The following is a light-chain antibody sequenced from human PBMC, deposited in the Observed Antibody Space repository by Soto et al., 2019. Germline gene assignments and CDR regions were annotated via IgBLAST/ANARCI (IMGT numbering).Light chain of an antibody. V-gene: IGKV3-15*01. Sequence: EKVMTQSPATLSVSPGERVTLSCRASQNVANNLAWYQQKPGQPPRLLIFRASTRATGVAARFSGSGSGTEFTLTISGLQSEDFAVYYCQQYNNWPPSTFGPGTKVDIK. CDR2: RAS. CDR1: QNVANN. J-gene: IGKJ3*01. CDR3: QQYNNWPPST.